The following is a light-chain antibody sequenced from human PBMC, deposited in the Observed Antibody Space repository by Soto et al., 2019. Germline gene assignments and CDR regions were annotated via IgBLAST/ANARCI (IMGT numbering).Light chain of an antibody. CDR2: GAS. Sequence: EIGMTQSPATLSVSPGERATLSCRASQSVTSNLAWFQQKPGQAPRLLIYGASTRATGIPTRFGGGGSGTEFTLTISSLQSDDSAVYYCQQYNNWPRTFGGGSKVEIK. CDR1: QSVTSN. J-gene: IGKJ4*01. V-gene: IGKV3-15*01. CDR3: QQYNNWPRT.